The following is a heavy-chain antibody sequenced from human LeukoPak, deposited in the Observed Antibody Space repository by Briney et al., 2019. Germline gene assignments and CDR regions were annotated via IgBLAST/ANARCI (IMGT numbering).Heavy chain of an antibody. CDR2: INHSGST. J-gene: IGHJ4*02. V-gene: IGHV4-34*01. D-gene: IGHD3-10*01. CDR1: GGSFSGYY. CDR3: ASYGSGSYSY. Sequence: PSETLSLTCAVYGGSFSGYYWSWIRQPPGKGLEWIGEINHSGSTNYNPSLKSRVTISVDTSKNQFSLKLSSVTAADTAVYYCASYGSGSYSYWGQGTLVTVSS.